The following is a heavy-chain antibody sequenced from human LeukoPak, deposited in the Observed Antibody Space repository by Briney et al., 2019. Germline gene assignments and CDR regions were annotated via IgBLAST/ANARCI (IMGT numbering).Heavy chain of an antibody. CDR2: IDHSGST. D-gene: IGHD2/OR15-2a*01. CDR1: GFTVSSNY. CDR3: ARQETLYRVSFDP. V-gene: IGHV4-34*01. Sequence: GSLRLSCAASGFTVSSNYMSWVRQPPGKGLEWIGRIDHSGSTTYNPSLKSRVTMSVDTSKNQFSLKLSSVTAADTAVYYCARQETLYRVSFDPWGQGTLVTVSS. J-gene: IGHJ5*02.